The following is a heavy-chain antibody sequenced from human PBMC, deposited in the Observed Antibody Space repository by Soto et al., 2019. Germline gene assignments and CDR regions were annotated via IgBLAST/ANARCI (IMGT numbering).Heavy chain of an antibody. V-gene: IGHV1-24*01. CDR3: ATVCGSTSCYPNYYYYYMDV. J-gene: IGHJ6*03. Sequence: ASVKVSCKVSGYTLTELSMHWVRQAPGKGLEWMGGFDPEDGETIYAQKFQGRVTMTEDTSTDTAYMELSSLRSEDTAVYYRATVCGSTSCYPNYYYYYMDVWGKGTTVTVSS. CDR2: FDPEDGET. CDR1: GYTLTELS. D-gene: IGHD2-2*01.